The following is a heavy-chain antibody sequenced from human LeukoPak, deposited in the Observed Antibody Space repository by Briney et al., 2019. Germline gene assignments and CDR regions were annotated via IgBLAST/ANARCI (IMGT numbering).Heavy chain of an antibody. CDR2: IYPSGST. J-gene: IGHJ4*02. Sequence: PSETLSLTCSVSGGSISSYYWSWIRQPAGKGLEWIGRIYPSGSTNYNPSLKSRVTMSVDTSKNQFSLNLSSVTAADTAVYYCARTSPRAATFDSWGQGTLVTVSS. CDR3: ARTSPRAATFDS. D-gene: IGHD2-15*01. V-gene: IGHV4-4*07. CDR1: GGSISSYY.